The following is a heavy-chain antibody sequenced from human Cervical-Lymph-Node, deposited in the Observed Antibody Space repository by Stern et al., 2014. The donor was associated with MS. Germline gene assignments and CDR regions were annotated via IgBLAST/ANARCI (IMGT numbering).Heavy chain of an antibody. Sequence: QLVQSGGGLVKPGGSLRLSCAASGFTFSSYSMNWVRQAPGKGLEWVSSISSSSSYIYYADSMKGRFTISRDNAKNSLFLQMNSLRAEDTAVYYCARGRGYSGYGYWGQGTLVTVSS. CDR3: ARGRGYSGYGY. CDR2: ISSSSSYI. D-gene: IGHD5-12*01. J-gene: IGHJ4*02. V-gene: IGHV3-21*01. CDR1: GFTFSSYS.